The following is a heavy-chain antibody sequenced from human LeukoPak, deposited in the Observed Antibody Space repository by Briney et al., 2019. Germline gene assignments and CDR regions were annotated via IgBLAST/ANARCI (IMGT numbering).Heavy chain of an antibody. J-gene: IGHJ3*02. D-gene: IGHD3-22*01. V-gene: IGHV3-9*03. CDR3: AKGAQPWYWDSNGPNHWGSALDI. CDR2: ISWNSDSI. Sequence: GRSLRLSCAASGFTFDDYAMFWVRQAPGKGLEWVSGISWNSDSIAYADSVKGRFTISRDNAKNSLYLQVNSLKPEDMALYYCAKGAQPWYWDSNGPNHWGSALDIWGLGTMVTVSS. CDR1: GFTFDDYA.